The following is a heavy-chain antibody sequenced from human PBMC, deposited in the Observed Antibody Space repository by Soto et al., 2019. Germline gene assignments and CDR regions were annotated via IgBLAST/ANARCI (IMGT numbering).Heavy chain of an antibody. CDR3: ARMAY. J-gene: IGHJ4*02. V-gene: IGHV3-21*06. Sequence: GGSLRLSCEACGFPFSRYSLNWVRQAPGKGLEWVSSISSGGNDISYAESVEGRFFTSRDNVNNVLYLDINNLRPEDTAVYYCARMAYWGQGTLVTVSS. CDR2: ISSGGNDI. CDR1: GFPFSRYS.